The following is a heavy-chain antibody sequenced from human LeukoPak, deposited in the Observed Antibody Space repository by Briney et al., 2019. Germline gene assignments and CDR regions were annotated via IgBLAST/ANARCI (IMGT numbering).Heavy chain of an antibody. Sequence: GESLKISCQVSGYIFTNYWIGWVRQMPGKGLESMGIIYPADSDTTYSPSFEGQVTISVDKSISTVYLQWGSLKASDTAMYYCARQSRGGPKTRGYYFDSWGQGTLVTVSS. J-gene: IGHJ4*02. V-gene: IGHV5-51*01. D-gene: IGHD2-15*01. CDR3: ARQSRGGPKTRGYYFDS. CDR2: IYPADSDT. CDR1: GYIFTNYW.